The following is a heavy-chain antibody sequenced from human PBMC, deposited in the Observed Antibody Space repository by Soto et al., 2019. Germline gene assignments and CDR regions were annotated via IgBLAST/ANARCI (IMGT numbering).Heavy chain of an antibody. CDR1: GFTFSGFW. J-gene: IGHJ5*02. CDR3: TRHGSGDYFLFDP. D-gene: IGHD4-17*01. Sequence: EVRLVESGGGLVQHGGSLRLSCAASGFTFSGFWMHWVRQAPGKGLVWVSRASPDGTSTSYADSVKGRFTISRDNAKNTLYMQMNSLRAEDTAVYYCTRHGSGDYFLFDPWGQGTLVTVSS. V-gene: IGHV3-74*01. CDR2: ASPDGTST.